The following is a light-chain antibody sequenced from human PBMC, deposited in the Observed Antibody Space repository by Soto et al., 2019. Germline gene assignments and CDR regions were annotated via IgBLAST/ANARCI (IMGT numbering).Light chain of an antibody. CDR3: CSYAGSSPHVV. J-gene: IGLJ2*01. V-gene: IGLV2-23*01. Sequence: QSALTQPASVSGSPGQSITISCTGTSSDVGSYNLVSWYQQHPGKAPKLMIYEGSKRPSGVSNRFSGSKSGNTCSLTVSGLQAEDEADYYCCSYAGSSPHVVFGGGPKLTVL. CDR1: SSDVGSYNL. CDR2: EGS.